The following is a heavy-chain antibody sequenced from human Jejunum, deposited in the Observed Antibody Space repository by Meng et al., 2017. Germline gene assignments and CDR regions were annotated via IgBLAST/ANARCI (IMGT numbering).Heavy chain of an antibody. V-gene: IGHV3-74*01. CDR1: GFTFSSYW. D-gene: IGHD5-24*01. Sequence: EVQVVESGGGLVQPGGALRLSCATSGFTFSSYWMHWVRQAPGKGLVWVSRITPDGRSTSYADSVKGRFTISRDSAKNTLYLQMNSLRAEDTAVYYCVRDKDGYNYWGQGTLVTVSS. J-gene: IGHJ4*02. CDR3: VRDKDGYNY. CDR2: ITPDGRST.